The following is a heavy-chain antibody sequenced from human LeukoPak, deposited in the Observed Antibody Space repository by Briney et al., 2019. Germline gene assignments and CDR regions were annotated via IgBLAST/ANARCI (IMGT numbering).Heavy chain of an antibody. CDR1: GGSFSGYY. CDR2: INHSGST. D-gene: IGHD6-19*01. V-gene: IGHV4-34*01. Sequence: PSETLSLTCAVYGGSFSGYYWSWIRQPPGKGLEWIGEINHSGSTNYNPSLKSRATISVDTSKNQFSLKLSSVTAADTAVYYCARSRAVAPWGQGTLVTVSS. CDR3: ARSRAVAP. J-gene: IGHJ5*02.